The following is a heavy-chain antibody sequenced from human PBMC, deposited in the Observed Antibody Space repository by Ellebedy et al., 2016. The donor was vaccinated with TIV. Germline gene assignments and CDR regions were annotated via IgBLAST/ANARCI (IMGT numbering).Heavy chain of an antibody. CDR3: ATMGWIRLWTHFDY. CDR1: GGSISSYY. J-gene: IGHJ4*02. Sequence: MPSETLSLTCTVSGGSISSYYWSWIRQPPGKGLEWVGYIHNSGSTDYNPSLKSRVTISVDTSKNQFSLKLSSVTAADTAVYYCATMGWIRLWTHFDYWGQGTLVTVSS. V-gene: IGHV4-59*01. CDR2: IHNSGST. D-gene: IGHD5-18*01.